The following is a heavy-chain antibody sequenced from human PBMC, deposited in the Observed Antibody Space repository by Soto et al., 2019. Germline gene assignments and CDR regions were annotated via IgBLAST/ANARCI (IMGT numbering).Heavy chain of an antibody. CDR2: ISYDGSNK. CDR1: GFTFSSYG. D-gene: IGHD2-21*02. J-gene: IGHJ6*02. Sequence: PGGSLRLSCAASGFTFSSYGMHWVRQAPGKGLEWVAVISYDGSNKYYADSVKGRFTISRDNAKNSLYLQMNSLRDEDTAVYYCARVHEAYCGGDCYSAYYYGMDVWGQGTTVTVSS. CDR3: ARVHEAYCGGDCYSAYYYGMDV. V-gene: IGHV3-30*03.